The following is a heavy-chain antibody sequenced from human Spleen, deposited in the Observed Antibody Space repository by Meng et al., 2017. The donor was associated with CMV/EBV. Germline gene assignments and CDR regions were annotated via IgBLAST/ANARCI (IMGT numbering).Heavy chain of an antibody. Sequence: LTCTVSVGSISSGGYYWGWIRQLPGKGLEWIEYIYYSGSTYYKPSLMSRVTISVDTAKNHFSLNLSSVTAADTAVYYCARARNRAFDYWGRGTLVTVSS. D-gene: IGHD3-10*01. V-gene: IGHV4-31*03. CDR2: IYYSGST. J-gene: IGHJ4*02. CDR1: VGSISSGGYY. CDR3: ARARNRAFDY.